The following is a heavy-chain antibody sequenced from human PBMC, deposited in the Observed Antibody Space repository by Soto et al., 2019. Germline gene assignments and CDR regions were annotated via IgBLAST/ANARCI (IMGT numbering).Heavy chain of an antibody. Sequence: PGGSLRLSCAASGFTFSSYAMQWVRQAPGKGLEWVAIMSNDGSSGYFADSVKGRFTISRDNSKNTLYLQMNSLRAEDTAVYYCARHKRDLRFLEWSYYFDYWGQGTLVTVSS. CDR3: ARHKRDLRFLEWSYYFDY. D-gene: IGHD3-3*01. CDR1: GFTFSSYA. J-gene: IGHJ4*02. V-gene: IGHV3-30-3*01. CDR2: MSNDGSSG.